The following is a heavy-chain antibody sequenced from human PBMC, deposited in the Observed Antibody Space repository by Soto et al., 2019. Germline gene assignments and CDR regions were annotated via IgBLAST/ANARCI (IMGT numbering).Heavy chain of an antibody. V-gene: IGHV3-23*01. J-gene: IGHJ4*02. Sequence: EVQLLESGGGLVQPGGSLRLSCAASGFTFSSYAMSWVRQAPGKGLEWVSAITGSGGSTYYADPVKGRFTISRDNSKNTLYLQMNSLRAEDTAVYYCAKDRNKWLRFDLAYWGQGTLVTVSS. CDR1: GFTFSSYA. CDR2: ITGSGGST. CDR3: AKDRNKWLRFDLAY. D-gene: IGHD5-12*01.